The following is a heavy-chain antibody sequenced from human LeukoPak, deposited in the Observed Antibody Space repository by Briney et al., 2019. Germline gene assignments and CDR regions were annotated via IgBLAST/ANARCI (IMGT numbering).Heavy chain of an antibody. CDR2: ISGSGGST. V-gene: IGHV3-23*01. J-gene: IGHJ4*02. Sequence: GGSLRLSCAASGFTFSSYAMSWVRQAPGKGLEWVSAISGSGGSTYYADSVKGRFTISRDNSKNTLYLQMNSLRAEDAAVYYCAKFSLGYCSSTSCLYFDYWGQGTLVTVSS. CDR1: GFTFSSYA. D-gene: IGHD2-2*01. CDR3: AKFSLGYCSSTSCLYFDY.